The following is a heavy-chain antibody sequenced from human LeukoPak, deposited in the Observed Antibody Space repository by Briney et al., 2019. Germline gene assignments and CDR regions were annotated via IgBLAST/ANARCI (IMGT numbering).Heavy chain of an antibody. CDR1: GGSISNYY. V-gene: IGHV4-4*07. Sequence: PSETLSLTCTVSGGSISNYYWSWIRQPAGKGLQWIGRIYNSGSTNYNPSLKSRVTMSVDTSKNQFSLKLNSVTAADTAVYYCAKEVEGYTTNYGMDVWGQGTTVTVSS. J-gene: IGHJ6*02. CDR2: IYNSGST. CDR3: AKEVEGYTTNYGMDV. D-gene: IGHD5-18*01.